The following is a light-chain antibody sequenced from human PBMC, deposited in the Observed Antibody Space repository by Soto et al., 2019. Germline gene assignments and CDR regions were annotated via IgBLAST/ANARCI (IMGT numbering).Light chain of an antibody. CDR1: ISDVGGYNY. Sequence: QSVLTQPASMSGSPGQSITISCTGTISDVGGYNYVSWYQQHPGKAPKLMISEVSNRPSGVSSRFSGSKSGNTASLTISGLQAEDESEYYCSSYTSSSTVIFGGGTQLTVL. J-gene: IGLJ2*01. CDR2: EVS. CDR3: SSYTSSSTVI. V-gene: IGLV2-14*01.